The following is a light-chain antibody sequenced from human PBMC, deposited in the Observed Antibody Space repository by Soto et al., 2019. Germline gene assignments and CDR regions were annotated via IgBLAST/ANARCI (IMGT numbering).Light chain of an antibody. CDR1: SSDVGGYNY. V-gene: IGLV2-14*03. J-gene: IGLJ2*01. CDR3: SSYTSTITAV. Sequence: QSALTQPASVSGSPGQSITISCTGTSSDVGGYNYVSWYQQHPGKAPRLMIYDVTNRPSGVSNRFSGSMSGNTASLTISGLQAEDEADYYCSSYTSTITAVFGGGTKLTVL. CDR2: DVT.